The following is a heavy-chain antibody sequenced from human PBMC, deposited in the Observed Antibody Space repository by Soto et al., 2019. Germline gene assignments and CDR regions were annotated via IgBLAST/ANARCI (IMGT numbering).Heavy chain of an antibody. J-gene: IGHJ6*02. CDR3: AKVQGDWNYYYGMEV. CDR1: VFTFSSYA. Sequence: VGSLRLSCASSVFTFSSYAMSCVRHSPGKWLEWVSAISGSGGSTYYADSVKGRFTISRDNSKNTLYLQMNSLRAEDTAVYYCAKVQGDWNYYYGMEVWGQGTTVNVSS. V-gene: IGHV3-23*01. D-gene: IGHD1-1*01. CDR2: ISGSGGST.